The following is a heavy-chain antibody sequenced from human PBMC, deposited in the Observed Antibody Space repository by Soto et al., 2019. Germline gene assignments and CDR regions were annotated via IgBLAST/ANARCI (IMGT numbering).Heavy chain of an antibody. V-gene: IGHV3-48*03. CDR1: GFTFSSYE. J-gene: IGHJ1*01. CDR3: ARQRITIFGVVTHPEYFQH. Sequence: GGSLRLSCAASGFTFSSYEMNWVRQAPGKGLEWVSYISSSGSTIYYADSVKGRFTISRDNAKNSLYLQMNSLRAEDTAVYYCARQRITIFGVVTHPEYFQHWGQGTLVTVSS. CDR2: ISSSGSTI. D-gene: IGHD3-3*01.